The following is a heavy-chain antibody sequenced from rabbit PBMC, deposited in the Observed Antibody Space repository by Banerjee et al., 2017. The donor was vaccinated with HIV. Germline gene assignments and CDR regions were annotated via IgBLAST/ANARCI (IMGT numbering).Heavy chain of an antibody. V-gene: IGHV1S45*01. CDR1: GFSFSGSYW. J-gene: IGHJ4*01. D-gene: IGHD4-1*01. CDR3: ARDLAGVIGWNFGL. CDR2: INAGNANST. Sequence: QEQLVESGGGLVQPEGSLTLTCKASGFSFSGSYWICWVRQAPVKGLEWTACINAGNANSTCYASWAKGRFTISKTSSTTVTLQMTSLTAADTATYFCARDLAGVIGWNFGLWGPGTLVTVS.